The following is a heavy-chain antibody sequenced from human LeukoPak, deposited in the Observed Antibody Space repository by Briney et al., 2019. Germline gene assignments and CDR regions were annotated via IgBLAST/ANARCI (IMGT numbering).Heavy chain of an antibody. Sequence: GASVKVSCKASGYTFTGYYMHWVRQAPGQGLEWMGWISAYNGNTNYAQKLQGRVSMTTDTSTSTAYMELRSLRSDDTAVYYCARCIVVVPAANNWFDPWGQGTLVTVSS. D-gene: IGHD2-2*01. V-gene: IGHV1-18*04. J-gene: IGHJ5*02. CDR1: GYTFTGYY. CDR3: ARCIVVVPAANNWFDP. CDR2: ISAYNGNT.